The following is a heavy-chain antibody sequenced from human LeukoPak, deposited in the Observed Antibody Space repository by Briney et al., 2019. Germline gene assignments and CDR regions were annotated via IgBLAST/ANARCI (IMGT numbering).Heavy chain of an antibody. CDR3: ARPYYYDSRIDP. J-gene: IGHJ5*02. CDR2: MYCSGST. D-gene: IGHD3-22*01. V-gene: IGHV4-30-4*01. Sequence: PSETLSLTCTVSGGSISSGDYYWSWIRQPTGKGLEWIAYMYCSGSTYYNPSLKSRVTMSADTSKNQLSLKLSSVTAADTAVYYCARPYYYDSRIDPWGQGILVTVSS. CDR1: GGSISSGDYY.